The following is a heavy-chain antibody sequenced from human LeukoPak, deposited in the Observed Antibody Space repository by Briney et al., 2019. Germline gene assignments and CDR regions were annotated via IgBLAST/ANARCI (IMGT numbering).Heavy chain of an antibody. J-gene: IGHJ4*02. V-gene: IGHV4-34*01. CDR3: ARHRDYYDSSDY. CDR1: GGSFSGYY. D-gene: IGHD3-22*01. CDR2: INHSGST. Sequence: SETLSLTCAVYGGSFSGYYWSWIRQPPGKGLEWIGEINHSGSTNYNPSLKSRVTISVDTSKNQFSLKLSSVTAADTAVYYCARHRDYYDSSDYWGQGTLVTVSS.